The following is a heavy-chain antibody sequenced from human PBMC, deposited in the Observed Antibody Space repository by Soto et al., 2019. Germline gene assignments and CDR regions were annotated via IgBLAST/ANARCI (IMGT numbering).Heavy chain of an antibody. CDR1: GFTFSSYA. J-gene: IGHJ4*02. V-gene: IGHV3-23*01. D-gene: IGHD5-12*01. Sequence: GGSLRLSCAASGFTFSSYAMSWVRQAPGKGLEWVSAISGSGGSTYYADSVKGRFTISRDNSKNTLYLQMNSLRAEDTAVYYCAKVFASGYAPPTPSDYWGQGTLVTVS. CDR3: AKVFASGYAPPTPSDY. CDR2: ISGSGGST.